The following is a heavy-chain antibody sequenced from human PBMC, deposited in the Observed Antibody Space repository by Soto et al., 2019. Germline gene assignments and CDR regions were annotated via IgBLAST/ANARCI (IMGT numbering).Heavy chain of an antibody. CDR2: ISGSGGST. CDR3: AKDQAASGGSCYSSDY. V-gene: IGHV3-23*01. Sequence: EVQLLESGGGLVQPGGSLRLSCAASGFTFSSYAMSWVRQAPGKGLEWVSAISGSGGSTYYADSVKGRFTISRDNSKNTLDLQMNSLRAEDTAVYYCAKDQAASGGSCYSSDYWGQGTLVTVSS. D-gene: IGHD2-15*01. J-gene: IGHJ4*02. CDR1: GFTFSSYA.